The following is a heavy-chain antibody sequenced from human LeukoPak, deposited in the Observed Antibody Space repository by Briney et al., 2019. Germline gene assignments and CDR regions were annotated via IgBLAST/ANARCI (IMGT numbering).Heavy chain of an antibody. Sequence: ASVKVSCKVSGYTLTELSMHWVRQAPGKGLEWMGGFDPEDGETIYAQKFQGRVTMTEDTSTDTAYMELSSLRSEDTAVYYRATDSPYSNYKGYYYYMDVWGKGTTVTVSS. D-gene: IGHD4-11*01. CDR2: FDPEDGET. CDR1: GYTLTELS. CDR3: ATDSPYSNYKGYYYYMDV. V-gene: IGHV1-24*01. J-gene: IGHJ6*03.